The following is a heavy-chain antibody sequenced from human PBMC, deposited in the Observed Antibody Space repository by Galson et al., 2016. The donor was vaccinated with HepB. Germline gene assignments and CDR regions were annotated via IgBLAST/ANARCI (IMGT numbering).Heavy chain of an antibody. J-gene: IGHJ4*02. Sequence: QSGAEVKKPGESLRISCKGSGYSFTTYWISWVRQMPGRGLEWVGRIAPSDSYTHYGPPFHGHVTISVDKSISTSYLQWSSLKASDAAMYFCARQGESRGGRAAAAGTDYWGQGTLVTVSS. D-gene: IGHD6-13*01. CDR1: GYSFTTYW. CDR2: IAPSDSYT. CDR3: ARQGESRGGRAAAAGTDY. V-gene: IGHV5-10-1*01.